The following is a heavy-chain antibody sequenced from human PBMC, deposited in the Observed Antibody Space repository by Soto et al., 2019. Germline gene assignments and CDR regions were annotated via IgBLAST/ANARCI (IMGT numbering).Heavy chain of an antibody. CDR2: INPSGGT. CDR1: GGSFSTDY. Sequence: SETLSLTCAVYGGSFSTDYWSWIRQPPGKGLEWIGEINPSGGTNYNPSLKSRVTISVATSKDQFSLKLSSVTAADTAVYYCARVLAARASRDFDYWGQGTLVTVSS. CDR3: ARVLAARASRDFDY. D-gene: IGHD6-6*01. V-gene: IGHV4-34*01. J-gene: IGHJ4*02.